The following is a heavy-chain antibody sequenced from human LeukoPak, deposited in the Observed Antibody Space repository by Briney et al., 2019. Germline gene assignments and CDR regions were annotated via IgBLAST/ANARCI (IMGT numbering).Heavy chain of an antibody. CDR2: IYTSGST. V-gene: IGHV4-61*02. J-gene: IGHJ4*02. D-gene: IGHD3-10*01. CDR3: ARVNYYGSGSYYKTYYFDY. Sequence: PSETLSLTCTVSGGSISSGSYYWSWIRQPAGKGLEWIGRIYTSGSTNYNPSLKSRVTISVDTSKNQFSLKLSSVTAADTAVYYCARVNYYGSGSYYKTYYFDYWGQGTLVTVSS. CDR1: GGSISSGSYY.